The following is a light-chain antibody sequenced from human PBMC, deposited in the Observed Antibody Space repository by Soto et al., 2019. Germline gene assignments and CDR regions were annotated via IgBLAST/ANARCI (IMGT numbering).Light chain of an antibody. CDR2: GVY. Sequence: EMVLTQSPGTLSFSLGERSTLSRRASQSLRTNSLAWYQQKPGQAPRLLISGVYSRAAGIPDRFSGSGSGTDFTLTISRLEPEDFAVYYCQQYDTSPRKFGQGTKGDIK. CDR1: QSLRTNS. V-gene: IGKV3-20*01. CDR3: QQYDTSPRK. J-gene: IGKJ1*01.